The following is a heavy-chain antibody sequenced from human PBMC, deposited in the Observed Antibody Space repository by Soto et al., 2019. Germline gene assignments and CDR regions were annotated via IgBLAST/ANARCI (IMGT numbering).Heavy chain of an antibody. J-gene: IGHJ4*02. D-gene: IGHD5-18*01. CDR3: ARMTGSSYPFDY. V-gene: IGHV3-48*01. CDR1: GFTFSSYA. Sequence: GGSLRLSCAASGFTFSSYAMSWVRQAPGKGLEWISYISSTSRTIYYADSVEGRFTISRDNAKNSVYLQMNSLSADDTAVYYCARMTGSSYPFDYWGLGVLVTVSS. CDR2: ISSTSRTI.